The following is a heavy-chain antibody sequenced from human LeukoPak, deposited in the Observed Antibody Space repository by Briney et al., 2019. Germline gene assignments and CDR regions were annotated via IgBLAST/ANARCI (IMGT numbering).Heavy chain of an antibody. CDR2: IRSKANSYAT. V-gene: IGHV3-73*01. Sequence: GGSLRLSCAASGFTFSGSAMHWVRQASGKGLEWVGRIRSKANSYATAYAASVKGRFTISRDDSKNTAYLQMNSLKTEDTAVYYCTRHRQVGATPVFDYWGQGTLVTVSS. J-gene: IGHJ4*02. CDR3: TRHRQVGATPVFDY. D-gene: IGHD1-26*01. CDR1: GFTFSGSA.